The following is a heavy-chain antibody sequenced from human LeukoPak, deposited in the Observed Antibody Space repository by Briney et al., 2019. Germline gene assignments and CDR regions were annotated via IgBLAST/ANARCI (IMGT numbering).Heavy chain of an antibody. V-gene: IGHV1-2*02. Sequence: ASVKVSCKASGYTFTGYYMHWVRQAPGQGLEWMGWINPNSGGTNYAQKFQGRVTMTRDTSISTAYMELSRLRSDDTSVYYCARAPEQWQVLTYFDYWGQGTLVTVSS. J-gene: IGHJ4*02. D-gene: IGHD6-19*01. CDR1: GYTFTGYY. CDR3: ARAPEQWQVLTYFDY. CDR2: INPNSGGT.